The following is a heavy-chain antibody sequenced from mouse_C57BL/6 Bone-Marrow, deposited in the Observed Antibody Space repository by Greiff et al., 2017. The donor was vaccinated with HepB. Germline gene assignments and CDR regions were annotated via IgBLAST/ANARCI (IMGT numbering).Heavy chain of an antibody. D-gene: IGHD1-2*01. CDR3: TTSYYGPHFDD. J-gene: IGHJ2*01. V-gene: IGHV14-4*01. CDR2: IDPENGDT. CDR1: GFNIKDDY. Sequence: EVQLQQSGAELVRPGASVKLSCTASGFNIKDDYMHWVKQSPEQGLEWIGWIDPENGDTEYASKFQGKATITADTSSNTAYLQLSSLTSEDTAVYYCTTSYYGPHFDDWGQGTTLTDSS.